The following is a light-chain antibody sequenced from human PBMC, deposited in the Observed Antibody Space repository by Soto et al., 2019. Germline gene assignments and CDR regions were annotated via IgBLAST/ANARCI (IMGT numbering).Light chain of an antibody. CDR1: QRVLYSSNNKNY. J-gene: IGKJ1*01. V-gene: IGKV4-1*01. Sequence: DIVMTQSPDSLAVSLGERATINCKSSQRVLYSSNNKNYLAWYQQKPGQPPKLLIYWASTRESGVPDRFSGSGSVTDFTRTISSLQAEDVAVYSCQQYYSTPWTFGQGTKVEIK. CDR2: WAS. CDR3: QQYYSTPWT.